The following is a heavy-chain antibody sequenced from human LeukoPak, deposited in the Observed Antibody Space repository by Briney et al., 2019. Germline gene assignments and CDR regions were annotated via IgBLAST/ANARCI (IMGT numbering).Heavy chain of an antibody. CDR3: AGRLRYFDN. J-gene: IGHJ4*02. Sequence: PGGSLRLSCAASGFTFDDYGMSWVRQAPGKGLEWVSGINWNGGSTGYADSVKGRFTISRDNSKSTLYLQMNSLRAEDTAVYYCAGRLRYFDNWGQGTLVTVSS. D-gene: IGHD1-14*01. V-gene: IGHV3-20*04. CDR2: INWNGGST. CDR1: GFTFDDYG.